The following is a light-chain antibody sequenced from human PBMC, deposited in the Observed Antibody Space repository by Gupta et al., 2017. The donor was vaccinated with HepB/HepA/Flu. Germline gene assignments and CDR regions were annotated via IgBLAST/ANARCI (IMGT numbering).Light chain of an antibody. Sequence: PGKTVTISCTRTSGNIASNYVQWYQQRPGSAPRTVIYEDNQRPSGVPDRFSGSIDSSSNSASLTISGLKTEDEAADYCQSYDSSTYVFGTGTKVTVL. V-gene: IGLV6-57*03. CDR2: EDN. CDR1: SGNIASNY. J-gene: IGLJ1*01. CDR3: QSYDSSTYV.